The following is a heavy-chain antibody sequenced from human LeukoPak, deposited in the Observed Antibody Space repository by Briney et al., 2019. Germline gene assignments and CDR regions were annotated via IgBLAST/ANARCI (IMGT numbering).Heavy chain of an antibody. Sequence: GGSLRLSCAASGFTFSSYAMSWVRQAPGKGLEWVSVIYSGGSTYYADSVKGRFTISRDNSKNTLYLQMNSLRAEDTAVYYCARGVRLDYWGQGTLVTVSS. J-gene: IGHJ4*02. CDR3: ARGVRLDY. CDR1: GFTFSSYA. V-gene: IGHV3-66*01. CDR2: IYSGGST.